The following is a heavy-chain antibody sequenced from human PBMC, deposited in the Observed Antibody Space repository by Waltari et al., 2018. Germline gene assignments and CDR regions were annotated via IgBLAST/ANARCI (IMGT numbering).Heavy chain of an antibody. CDR2: IYSGGAT. D-gene: IGHD6-13*01. CDR1: GFTVSTSY. CDR3: VKDGGSSRGPFGY. J-gene: IGHJ4*02. V-gene: IGHV3-53*01. Sequence: DVQVVESGGDLIQSGGSLRLSCAASGFTVSTSYMIWVRQAPGKGPEWVSVIYSGGATHYADSVRGRFTISRDNSKNMLYLQMNILRPEDTAVYYCVKDGGSSRGPFGYWGQGTLVTVSS.